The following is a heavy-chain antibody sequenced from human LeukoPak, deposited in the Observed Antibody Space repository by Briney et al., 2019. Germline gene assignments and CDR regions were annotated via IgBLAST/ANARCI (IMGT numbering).Heavy chain of an antibody. Sequence: NTSETLSLTCTVSGVSISSSSYYWGWIRQPPGKGLEWIGSIYYSGSTYYNPSLKSRVTISVDTSKNQFSLKLSSVTAADTAVYYCARLVIAPSPGFDYWGQGTLVTVSS. D-gene: IGHD2-21*01. J-gene: IGHJ4*02. V-gene: IGHV4-39*01. CDR3: ARLVIAPSPGFDY. CDR2: IYYSGST. CDR1: GVSISSSSYY.